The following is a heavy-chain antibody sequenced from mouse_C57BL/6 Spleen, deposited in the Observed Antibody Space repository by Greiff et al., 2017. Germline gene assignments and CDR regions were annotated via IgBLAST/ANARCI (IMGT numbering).Heavy chain of an antibody. D-gene: IGHD3-3*01. CDR1: GYSITSGYY. CDR3: ASRDNYWYFDV. CDR2: ISYDGSN. J-gene: IGHJ1*03. V-gene: IGHV3-6*01. Sequence: DVKLVESGPGLVKPSQSLSLTCSVTGYSITSGYYWNWIRQFPGNKLEWMGYISYDGSNNYNPSLKNRISITRDTSKNQFFLKLNSVTTEDTATYYCASRDNYWYFDVWGTGTTVTVSS.